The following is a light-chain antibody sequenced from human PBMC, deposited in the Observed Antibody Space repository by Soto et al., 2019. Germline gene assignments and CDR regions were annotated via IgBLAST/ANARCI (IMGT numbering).Light chain of an antibody. Sequence: QSVLAQPASVSGSPGQSITISCTGASSDVGGYDFVSWYQHHPGKVPKLLIYEVNNRPSGVSNRFSGSKSGNTASLTSSDLQADDEAPYYCFSYTTSSAPYVFGTGTKVTV. CDR2: EVN. V-gene: IGLV2-14*01. CDR1: SSDVGGYDF. CDR3: FSYTTSSAPYV. J-gene: IGLJ1*01.